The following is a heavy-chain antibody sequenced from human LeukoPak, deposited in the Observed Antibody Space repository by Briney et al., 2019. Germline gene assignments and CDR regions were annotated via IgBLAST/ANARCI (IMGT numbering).Heavy chain of an antibody. V-gene: IGHV4-38-2*01. CDR2: ISHSGNT. CDR1: GFSITSGHY. D-gene: IGHD3-3*01. J-gene: IGHJ2*01. CDR3: ARARVVHYNFWRGLNWYFDV. Sequence: SETLSLTCAASGFSITSGHYGAWIRQSPGKGLEWIGTISHSGNTYYNSSLKSRLAVSVDTSRNHFSLNLSSLTAADTAVYHCARARVVHYNFWRGLNWYFDVWGRGTLVTVSS.